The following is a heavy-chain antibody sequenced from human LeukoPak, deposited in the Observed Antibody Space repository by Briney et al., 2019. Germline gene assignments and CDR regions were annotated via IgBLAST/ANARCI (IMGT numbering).Heavy chain of an antibody. V-gene: IGHV1-18*01. J-gene: IGHJ4*02. CDR1: GYTFTSYA. D-gene: IGHD5-12*01. CDR3: ARDRERIVATILTDY. CDR2: ISAYNGNT. Sequence: GASVKVSCKASGYTFTSYAMHWERQAPGQGLEWMGWISAYNGNTNYAQKLQGRVTMTTDTSTSTAYMELRSLRSDDTAVYYCARDRERIVATILTDYWGQGTLVTVSS.